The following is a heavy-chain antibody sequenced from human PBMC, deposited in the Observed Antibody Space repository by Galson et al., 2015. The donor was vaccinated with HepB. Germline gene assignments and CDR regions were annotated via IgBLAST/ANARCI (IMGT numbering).Heavy chain of an antibody. V-gene: IGHV3-23*01. D-gene: IGHD6-13*01. J-gene: IGHJ4*02. CDR2: ITGGGST. CDR3: AKPVGSNLRYYFGY. CDR1: GFTFSNYA. Sequence: SLRLSCAASGFTFSNYAMSWVRQAPGKGLEWVSTITGGGSTYYADSVRGRFTVSRDNSKNTLYLQANTLRADDTAVYYCAKPVGSNLRYYFGYWGQGALSPSP.